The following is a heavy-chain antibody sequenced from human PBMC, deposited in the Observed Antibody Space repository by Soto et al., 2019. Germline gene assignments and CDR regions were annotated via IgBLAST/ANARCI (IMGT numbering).Heavy chain of an antibody. CDR1: GFTFSSYG. J-gene: IGHJ6*02. V-gene: IGHV3-30*18. Sequence: QVQLVESGGGVVQPGRSLRLSCAASGFTFSSYGMHWVRQAPGKGLEWVAVISYDGSNKYYADSVKGRFTISRDNSKNTLYLQMNSLRAEDTAVYYCAKTDYGGNIGDYGMDVWGQGTTVTVSS. CDR3: AKTDYGGNIGDYGMDV. CDR2: ISYDGSNK. D-gene: IGHD4-17*01.